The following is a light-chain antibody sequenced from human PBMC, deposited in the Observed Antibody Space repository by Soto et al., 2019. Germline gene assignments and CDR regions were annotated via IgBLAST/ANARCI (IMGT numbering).Light chain of an antibody. V-gene: IGLV2-11*01. CDR2: DVT. CDR1: SSDVGSFNY. Sequence: QSVLTQPRSVSGSPGQSVTISCTGTSSDVGSFNYVSWYQQHPGKAPKLMIYDVTKRPSGVPDRFSGSKSGNTASLTISRLQAEDEGDFYCCSYAGTYTFVFGGGTQLTVL. J-gene: IGLJ2*01. CDR3: CSYAGTYTFV.